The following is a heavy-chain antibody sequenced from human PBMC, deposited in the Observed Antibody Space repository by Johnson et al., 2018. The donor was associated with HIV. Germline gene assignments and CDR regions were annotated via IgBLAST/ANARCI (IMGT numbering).Heavy chain of an antibody. J-gene: IGHJ3*02. D-gene: IGHD1-1*01. Sequence: VQLVESGGGLVQPGGSLRLSCAASRFIFNDYDMHWVRQVTGKGLEWVSGIGTAGDTYFPGPVKGRFTISRENAKNSLYLQMNNLSAGDTAVYYCATSLSTSPGGFDIWGQGTMVIVAS. V-gene: IGHV3-13*01. CDR2: IGTAGDT. CDR1: RFIFNDYD. CDR3: ATSLSTSPGGFDI.